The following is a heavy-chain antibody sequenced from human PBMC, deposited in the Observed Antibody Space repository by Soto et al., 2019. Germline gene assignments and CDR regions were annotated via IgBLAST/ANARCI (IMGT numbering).Heavy chain of an antibody. CDR1: VGCITSGAYY. Sequence: QVQLQESGPGLVKPSQTLSLTCTVSVGCITSGAYYWSWIRQHPGKGLEWIGYIFFSVNTYYNPSLKSRVTISLGTSKNQFAMKLSSVTAADTAVYYCARSDNGGNGDDYWGQGTLVTVSS. CDR2: IFFSVNT. V-gene: IGHV4-31*03. J-gene: IGHJ4*02. CDR3: ARSDNGGNGDDY. D-gene: IGHD1-1*01.